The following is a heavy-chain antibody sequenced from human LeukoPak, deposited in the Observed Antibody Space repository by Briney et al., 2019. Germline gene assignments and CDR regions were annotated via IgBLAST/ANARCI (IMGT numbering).Heavy chain of an antibody. CDR3: AREIFGSGSYPDF. D-gene: IGHD3-10*01. CDR2: INHSGST. Sequence: SSETLSLTCAVYGGSFSGYYWSWIRQPPGKGLEWIGEINHSGSTNYNPSLKSRVTISVDTSKNQFSLKLSSVTADDTAVYYCAREIFGSGSYPDFWGQGTLVTVSS. V-gene: IGHV4-34*01. CDR1: GGSFSGYY. J-gene: IGHJ4*02.